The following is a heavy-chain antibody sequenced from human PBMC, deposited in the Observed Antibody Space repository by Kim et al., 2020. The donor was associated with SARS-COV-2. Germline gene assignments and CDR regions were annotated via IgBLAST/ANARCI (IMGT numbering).Heavy chain of an antibody. J-gene: IGHJ4*02. Sequence: ADPVKGRFTISRDNSKNTLYLQMSSLRAEETAVYYCARDRHATGTNYDFWGQGTLVTVSS. D-gene: IGHD4-17*01. CDR3: ARDRHATGTNYDF. V-gene: IGHV3-30*15.